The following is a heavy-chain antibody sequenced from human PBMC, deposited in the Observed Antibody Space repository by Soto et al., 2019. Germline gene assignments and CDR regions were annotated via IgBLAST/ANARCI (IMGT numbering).Heavy chain of an antibody. CDR1: GFNFKNSA. CDR2: ISGSGAST. Sequence: EMQLLESGGGVVQPGGSLRLSCTASGFNFKNSAMSWVRQAPGKGLEWVSGISGSGASTYDADSVKGRFTISRDNSKHTLYLQRNSLRAEDTATYYCARASYYYNTSALRAWFDPWGQGTLVTVSS. D-gene: IGHD3-22*01. CDR3: ARASYYYNTSALRAWFDP. J-gene: IGHJ5*02. V-gene: IGHV3-23*01.